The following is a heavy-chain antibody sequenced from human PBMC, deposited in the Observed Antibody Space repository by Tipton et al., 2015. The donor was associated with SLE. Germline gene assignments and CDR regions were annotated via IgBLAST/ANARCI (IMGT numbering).Heavy chain of an antibody. CDR3: AREWQQLCYFDL. CDR2: IYYSGST. J-gene: IGHJ2*01. Sequence: TLSLTCTVSGGSISSSSYYWGWIRQPPGKGLEWIGSIYYSGSTYYNPSLKSRVTISVDTSKNQFSLKLNSVTAADTAVYYCAREWQQLCYFDLWGRGTLVTVSS. CDR1: GGSISSSSYY. V-gene: IGHV4-39*07. D-gene: IGHD6-13*01.